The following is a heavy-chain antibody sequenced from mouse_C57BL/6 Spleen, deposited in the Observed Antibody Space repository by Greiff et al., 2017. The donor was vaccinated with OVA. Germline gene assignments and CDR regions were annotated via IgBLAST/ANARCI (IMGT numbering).Heavy chain of an antibody. J-gene: IGHJ2*01. D-gene: IGHD2-5*01. Sequence: LVESGAELVKPGASVKISCKASGYAFSSYWMNWVKQRPGKGLEWIGQIYPGDGDTNYNGKFKGKATLTADKSSSTAYMQLSSLTSEDSAVYFCARWGYSNSFDYWGQGTTLTVSS. CDR2: IYPGDGDT. V-gene: IGHV1-80*01. CDR1: GYAFSSYW. CDR3: ARWGYSNSFDY.